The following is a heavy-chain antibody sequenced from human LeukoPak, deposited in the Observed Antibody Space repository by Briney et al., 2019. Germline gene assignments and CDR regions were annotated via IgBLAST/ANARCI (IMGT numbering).Heavy chain of an antibody. V-gene: IGHV3-15*01. Sequence: PGGSLRLSCAASGFSISNVWMSGVRQASGKGLEWVARVNSRSAGETTDYSAPVKGRLTISRDDTKNTLYLQMNSLKTEDTAVYYCTLIQGWGSGSYYRDFWGQGTLVTVSS. J-gene: IGHJ4*02. D-gene: IGHD3-10*01. CDR1: GFSISNVW. CDR2: VNSRSAGETT. CDR3: TLIQGWGSGSYYRDF.